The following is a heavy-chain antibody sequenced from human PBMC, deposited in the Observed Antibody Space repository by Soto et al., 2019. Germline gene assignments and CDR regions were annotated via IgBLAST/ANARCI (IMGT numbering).Heavy chain of an antibody. Sequence: QVQLVQSGAEVKKPGSSVKVSCKASGGTFSSYAISWVRQAPGQGLEWMGGIIPIFGTTNYAQKFQGRVTITTDKPTSTAYMELSSLRSEDTAVYYCARDPSSYSNSSSWYWGDYYYYYGMDVWGQGTTVTVSS. D-gene: IGHD6-13*01. V-gene: IGHV1-69*06. CDR3: ARDPSSYSNSSSWYWGDYYYYYGMDV. CDR1: GGTFSSYA. CDR2: IIPIFGTT. J-gene: IGHJ6*02.